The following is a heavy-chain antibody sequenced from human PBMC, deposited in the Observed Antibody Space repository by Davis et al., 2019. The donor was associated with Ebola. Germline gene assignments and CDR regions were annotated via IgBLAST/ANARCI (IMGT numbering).Heavy chain of an antibody. J-gene: IGHJ6*02. CDR1: GFTFSSYS. Sequence: PGGSLRLSCAASGFTFSSYSMNWVRQAPGKGLEWVSSISSSSSYIYYADSVKGRFTISRDNAKNSLYLQMNSLRAEDTAVYYCARARGYCTGGVCYDGVYYGMDVWGQGTTVTVSS. CDR2: ISSSSSYI. D-gene: IGHD2-8*02. CDR3: ARARGYCTGGVCYDGVYYGMDV. V-gene: IGHV3-21*01.